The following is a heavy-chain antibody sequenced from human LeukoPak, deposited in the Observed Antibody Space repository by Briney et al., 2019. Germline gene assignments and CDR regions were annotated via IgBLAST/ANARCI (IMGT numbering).Heavy chain of an antibody. D-gene: IGHD1-14*01. V-gene: IGHV3-21*01. CDR3: ARDRIPRPGGDAFDI. Sequence: TGGSLRLSCAASGFTFSKSAMSWVRQAPGKGLEWVSSISSSSSYIYYADSVKGRFTISRDNAKNSLYLQMNSLRAEDTAAYYCARDRIPRPGGDAFDIWGQGTMVTVSS. CDR2: ISSSSSYI. J-gene: IGHJ3*02. CDR1: GFTFSKSA.